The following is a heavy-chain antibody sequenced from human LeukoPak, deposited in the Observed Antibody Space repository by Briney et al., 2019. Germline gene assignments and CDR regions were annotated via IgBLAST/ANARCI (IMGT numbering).Heavy chain of an antibody. CDR2: INPNSGGT. CDR3: ARDSGYDFWSGYPYYFDY. Sequence: ASVKVSCKASGYTFTGYYMHWVRQAPGQGLEWMGWINPNSGGTNYAQRFQGRVTMTRDTSISTAYMELSRLRSDDTAVYYCARDSGYDFWSGYPYYFDYWGQGTLVTVSS. J-gene: IGHJ4*02. D-gene: IGHD3-3*01. CDR1: GYTFTGYY. V-gene: IGHV1-2*02.